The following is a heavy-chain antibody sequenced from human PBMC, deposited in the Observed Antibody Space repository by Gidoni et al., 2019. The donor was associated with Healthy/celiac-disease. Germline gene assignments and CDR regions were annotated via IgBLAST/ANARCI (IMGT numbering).Heavy chain of an antibody. Sequence: QVQLVQSGAEVKKPGSSVKVSCKASGGTFSSYAISWVRQAPGQGLEWMGGIIPIFGTANYAQKFQGRVTITADKSTSTAYMELSRLRSEDTAVYYWARDSGYCSGGSCYSLTPGYGMDVWGQGTTVTVSS. J-gene: IGHJ6*02. D-gene: IGHD2-15*01. CDR3: ARDSGYCSGGSCYSLTPGYGMDV. CDR2: IIPIFGTA. CDR1: GGTFSSYA. V-gene: IGHV1-69*06.